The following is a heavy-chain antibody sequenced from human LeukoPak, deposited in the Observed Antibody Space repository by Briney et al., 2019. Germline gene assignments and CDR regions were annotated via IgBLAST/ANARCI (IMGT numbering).Heavy chain of an antibody. D-gene: IGHD1-26*01. CDR2: INREGNEK. Sequence: WMTWVRQVPGKGLEWVANINREGNEKYYVDSVKGRFTISRDNAKNSVDLQMDSLRVEDTAVYYCARVGTWELQRVFDFWGQGTLVTVSS. CDR1: W. J-gene: IGHJ4*02. V-gene: IGHV3-7*01. CDR3: ARVGTWELQRVFDF.